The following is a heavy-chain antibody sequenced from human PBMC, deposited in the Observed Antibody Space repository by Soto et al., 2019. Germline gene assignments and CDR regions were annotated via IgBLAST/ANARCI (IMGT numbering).Heavy chain of an antibody. CDR3: AKVSSRGDEGGRLLGWLSAYFDF. Sequence: GGSLRLSCAASGFTFSSYAMSWVRQAPGKGLEWVSDISSSGGSTYYADSVKGRFTISRDNSKNTLYLQMARQRREHAAVYHCAKVSSRGDEGGRLLGWLSAYFDFWGQGTLVTVSS. CDR2: ISSSGGST. D-gene: IGHD3-3*01. J-gene: IGHJ4*02. V-gene: IGHV3-23*01. CDR1: GFTFSSYA.